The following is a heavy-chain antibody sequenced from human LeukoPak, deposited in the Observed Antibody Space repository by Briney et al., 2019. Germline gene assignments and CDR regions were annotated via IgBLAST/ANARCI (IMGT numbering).Heavy chain of an antibody. CDR2: INGDGSLT. V-gene: IGHV3-74*01. CDR1: GFAFSSHW. Sequence: GGSLRLSCEASGFAFSSHWMHWVRQAPGKGLVWVSNINGDGSLTGCADSVKGRFTTSRDNAKNTLFLYMNSLRAEDTAVYYCARGEVGAPPIDYWGQGALVTVSS. CDR3: ARGEVGAPPIDY. J-gene: IGHJ4*02. D-gene: IGHD1-26*01.